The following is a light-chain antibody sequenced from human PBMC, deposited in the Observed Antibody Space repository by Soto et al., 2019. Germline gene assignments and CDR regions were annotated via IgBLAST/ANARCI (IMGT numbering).Light chain of an antibody. J-gene: IGKJ1*01. CDR2: AAS. Sequence: ILMTQSPATLSVSPGERATLSCRASQSVSGKLAWYQQKPGQAPRLLIYAASTRATGIPARFSGSGSGTEFTLTISGLQSEDFAIYCCQQYNIWRTFGQGTKVDIK. CDR1: QSVSGK. CDR3: QQYNIWRT. V-gene: IGKV3D-15*01.